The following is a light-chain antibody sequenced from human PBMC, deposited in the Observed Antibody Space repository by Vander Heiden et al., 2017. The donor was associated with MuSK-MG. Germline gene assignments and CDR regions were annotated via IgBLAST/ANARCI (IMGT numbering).Light chain of an antibody. CDR2: GAS. CDR3: QQYGSSPQT. V-gene: IGKV3-20*01. J-gene: IGKJ3*01. CDR1: QRVSSSY. Sequence: EIVLTQSPGTLSLSPGERATLSCRASQRVSSSYLAWYQQKPGQAPRLLIYGASSRATGIPDRFSGRGSGTDFTLTISRLEPEDFAVYYCQQYGSSPQTFGPGTKVDIK.